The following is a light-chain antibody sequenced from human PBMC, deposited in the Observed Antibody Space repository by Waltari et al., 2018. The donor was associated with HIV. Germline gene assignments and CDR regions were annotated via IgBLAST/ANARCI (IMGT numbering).Light chain of an antibody. V-gene: IGLV3-21*04. CDR2: YDN. CDR3: QVGDSSSNHVV. J-gene: IGLJ3*02. Sequence: SYVLTQPPSVSVAPGKTARITCEGDNIGGKSVHWYQQKAGHAPVLVMYYDNDRPPGIRGRIPGFNSGNTATLTLSGVEDGDEAEYYWQVGDSSSNHVVCGGGTKLT. CDR1: NIGGKS.